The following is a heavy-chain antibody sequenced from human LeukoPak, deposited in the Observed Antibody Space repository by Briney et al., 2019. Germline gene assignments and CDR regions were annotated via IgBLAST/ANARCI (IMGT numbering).Heavy chain of an antibody. D-gene: IGHD2-2*01. V-gene: IGHV3-23*01. CDR1: GFTFSTFA. CDR3: ATYRQVPLSFES. J-gene: IGHJ4*02. Sequence: PGGSLRLSCEASGFTFSTFAMIWVRQPPGKGLEWVSSIFPSGGEIHYADSVRGRFTISRDNSKSTLSLQMNSLRAEDTAIYYCATYRQVPLSFESWGQGTLVTVSS. CDR2: IFPSGGEI.